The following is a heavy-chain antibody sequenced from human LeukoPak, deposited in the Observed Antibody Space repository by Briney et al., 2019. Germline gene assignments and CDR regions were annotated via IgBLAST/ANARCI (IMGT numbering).Heavy chain of an antibody. CDR3: ARSLTGTYGFAF. J-gene: IGHJ4*02. CDR1: GESFNDHY. D-gene: IGHD1-14*01. Sequence: SETLSLTCAVYGESFNDHYWNWIRQPPGKGLEWIGEINHLGGTNYNPPLKSRVALSVDTSKNQFSLRLNSVNDADTATYYCARSLTGTYGFAFWSQGTPVLVST. V-gene: IGHV4-34*01. CDR2: INHLGGT.